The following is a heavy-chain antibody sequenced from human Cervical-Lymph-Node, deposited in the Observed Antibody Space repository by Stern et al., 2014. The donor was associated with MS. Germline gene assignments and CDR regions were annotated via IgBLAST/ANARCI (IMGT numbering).Heavy chain of an antibody. D-gene: IGHD2-8*02. CDR3: AKHACTGAACPFDL. Sequence: QLQLQESGPGLVKPSETLSLTCAVSGDSISSYTHYWAWIRQPPGKGLEWIGSVYYSGATYYNPSLKSPVTISVDTSKNHFSLGPTSVTAADTAVYYCAKHACTGAACPFDLWGQGTLVTVSS. V-gene: IGHV4-39*01. J-gene: IGHJ4*02. CDR1: GDSISSYTHY. CDR2: VYYSGAT.